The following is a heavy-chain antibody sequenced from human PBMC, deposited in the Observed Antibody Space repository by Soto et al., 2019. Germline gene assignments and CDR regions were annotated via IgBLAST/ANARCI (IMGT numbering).Heavy chain of an antibody. CDR2: MNPNSNNT. CDR1: GYTFASYD. V-gene: IGHV1-8*01. CDR3: ARSDGYHFNWLDS. J-gene: IGHJ5*01. D-gene: IGHD2-21*01. Sequence: QVQLVLSGAEVKTPGASVKVSCKASGYTFASYDMNWVRQAPGQGLEWMGWMNPNSNNTGYAQKFQGRLTMTRDIALSIAHMELSSLRNEDTAVYYCARSDGYHFNWLDSWGQGTLVTVSA.